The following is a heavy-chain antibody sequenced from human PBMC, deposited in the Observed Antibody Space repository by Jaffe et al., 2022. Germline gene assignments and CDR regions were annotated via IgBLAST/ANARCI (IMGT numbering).Heavy chain of an antibody. D-gene: IGHD3-10*01. J-gene: IGHJ3*02. Sequence: EVQLLESGGGLVQPGGSLRLSCAASGFTFSSYAMSWVRQAPGKGLEWVSAISGSGGSTYYADSVKGRFTISRDNSKNTLYLQMNSLRAEDTAVYYCARLIMVQGTRPKGSAFDIWGQGTMVTVSS. V-gene: IGHV3-23*01. CDR2: ISGSGGST. CDR3: ARLIMVQGTRPKGSAFDI. CDR1: GFTFSSYA.